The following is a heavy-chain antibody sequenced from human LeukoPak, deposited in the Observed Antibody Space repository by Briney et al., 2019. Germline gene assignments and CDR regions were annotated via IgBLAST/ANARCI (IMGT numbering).Heavy chain of an antibody. D-gene: IGHD3-10*01. J-gene: IGHJ4*02. Sequence: PGGSLRLSCTASGFTSSNYAMTWVRQAPGKGLEWVSTISGSGGSIHYADSVKGRFTISRDSSKNTLYLQMNSLRADDTAVYYCVRDSPGSNYHNFDSWGQGTLVTVSS. CDR3: VRDSPGSNYHNFDS. CDR2: ISGSGGSI. V-gene: IGHV3-23*01. CDR1: GFTSSNYA.